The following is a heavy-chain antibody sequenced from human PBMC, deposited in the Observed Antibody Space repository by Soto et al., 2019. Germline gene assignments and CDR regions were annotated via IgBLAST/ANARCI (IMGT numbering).Heavy chain of an antibody. CDR1: GGSISSSSW. J-gene: IGHJ5*02. Sequence: PSETLSLTCAVSGGSISSSSWWSWVRQPPGKGLEWIGEIYHSGSTNYNPSLKSRVTISVDKSKNQFSLKLSSVTAADTAVYYCARALYYYGSGRGNWFDPWGQGTLVTVSS. CDR3: ARALYYYGSGRGNWFDP. CDR2: IYHSGST. V-gene: IGHV4-4*02. D-gene: IGHD3-10*01.